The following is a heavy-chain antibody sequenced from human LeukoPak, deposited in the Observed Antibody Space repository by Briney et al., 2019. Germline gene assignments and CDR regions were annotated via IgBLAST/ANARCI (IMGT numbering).Heavy chain of an antibody. Sequence: PSQTLSLTCAVYGGSFSGYYWSWIRQPPGKGLEWIGEINPSGSTNYNPSLKSRVTISVDTSKNQFSLKLSSVTAADTAVYYCARGKFVVVTNWFDPWGQGTLVTVSS. V-gene: IGHV4-34*01. J-gene: IGHJ5*02. D-gene: IGHD2-21*02. CDR3: ARGKFVVVTNWFDP. CDR2: INPSGST. CDR1: GGSFSGYY.